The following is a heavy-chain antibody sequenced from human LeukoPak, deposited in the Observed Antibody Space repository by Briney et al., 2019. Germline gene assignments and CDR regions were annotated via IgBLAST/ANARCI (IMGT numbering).Heavy chain of an antibody. CDR3: KVYDFWSGYGREQNGFDP. Sequence: GGSLRLSCAASGFTFSSYAMSWVRQAPGKGLEWVSAISASGGSTYYADSVKGRFTISRDNSKNTLYLQMNSLRAEDTAVYYCKVYDFWSGYGREQNGFDPWGQGTLVTVSS. CDR2: ISASGGST. D-gene: IGHD3-3*01. V-gene: IGHV3-23*01. CDR1: GFTFSSYA. J-gene: IGHJ5*02.